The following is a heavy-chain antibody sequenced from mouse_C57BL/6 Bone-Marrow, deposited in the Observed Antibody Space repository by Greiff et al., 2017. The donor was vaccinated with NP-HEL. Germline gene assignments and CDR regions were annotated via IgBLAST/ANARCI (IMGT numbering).Heavy chain of an antibody. Sequence: VKLVESGPGLVQPSQSLSITCTVSGFSLTSYGVHWVRQSPGKGLEWLGVIWRGGSTDYNAAFMSRLSITQDNSKSQVFFKMNSLQADDTAIYYCAKNPYYYCSSYGYFDVWGTGTTVTVSS. CDR1: GFSLTSYG. J-gene: IGHJ1*03. V-gene: IGHV2-5*01. CDR3: AKNPYYYCSSYGYFDV. D-gene: IGHD1-1*01. CDR2: IWRGGST.